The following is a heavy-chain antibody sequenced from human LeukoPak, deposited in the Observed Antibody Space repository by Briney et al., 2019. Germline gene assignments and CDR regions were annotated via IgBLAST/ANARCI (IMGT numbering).Heavy chain of an antibody. J-gene: IGHJ5*02. CDR1: GAFISGSISGGTYY. CDR2: MYNGGTT. D-gene: IGHD1-14*01. V-gene: IGHV4-61*02. CDR3: ARSTNRLDP. Sequence: TSQTLSLTCTVSGAFISGSISGGTYYWNWIRQPAGKGLEWIGRMYNGGTTINYSPSLKSRVTISVDTSKNQFSLNVTSVTAADTAVYYCARSTNRLDPWGQGTLVTVSS.